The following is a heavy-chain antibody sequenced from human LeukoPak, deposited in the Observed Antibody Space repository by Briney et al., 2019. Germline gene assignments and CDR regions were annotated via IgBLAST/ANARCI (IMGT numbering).Heavy chain of an antibody. J-gene: IGHJ6*02. Sequence: LRASVNVSCKASGYTFIGYYIHWVRQAPGQGLEWMGQINPNSGGTNYAQKFQGRVTMTRDTSISTAYMELSRLRSDDTAVYYCARDSIWQPFYYGMDVWGQGTTVTVSS. CDR3: ARDSIWQPFYYGMDV. D-gene: IGHD3-9*01. CDR1: GYTFIGYY. CDR2: INPNSGGT. V-gene: IGHV1-2*06.